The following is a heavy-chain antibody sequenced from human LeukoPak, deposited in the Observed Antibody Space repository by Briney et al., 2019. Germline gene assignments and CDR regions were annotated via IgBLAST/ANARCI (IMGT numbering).Heavy chain of an antibody. V-gene: IGHV3-21*01. J-gene: IGHJ4*02. CDR2: ISSSSSYI. CDR3: ARDPRGITGTTEYDY. Sequence: GGSLRLSCAASGFNFSSYSMNWDRQAPGKGLEWVSSISSSSSYIYYADSVKGRFTISRDNAKNSLYLQMNSLRAEDTAVYYCARDPRGITGTTEYDYWGQGTLVTVSS. CDR1: GFNFSSYS. D-gene: IGHD1-7*01.